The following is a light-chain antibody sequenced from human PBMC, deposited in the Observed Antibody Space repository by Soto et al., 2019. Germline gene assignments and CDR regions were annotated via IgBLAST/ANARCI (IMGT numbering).Light chain of an antibody. V-gene: IGKV1-27*01. CDR2: SAS. Sequence: DIQMTQSPSSLSASVGDRVTITCRASQDISVYLAWYQQKPGKVPKLLIYSASTLQSGVPSRFSGSGSGTDFTLTISSLQPEDVATYFFQKFNTAPLTFGQGTRLAIK. J-gene: IGKJ5*01. CDR1: QDISVY. CDR3: QKFNTAPLT.